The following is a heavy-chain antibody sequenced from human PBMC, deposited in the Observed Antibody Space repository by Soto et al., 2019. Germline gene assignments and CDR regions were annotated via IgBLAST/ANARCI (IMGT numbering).Heavy chain of an antibody. CDR1: GGSVSSGSYY. Sequence: QLRLQESGPGLVKPSETLSLTYTVSGGSVSSGSYYWGWIRQPPGKGLEWIGSIYYSGNTYYNPSIKSRVTICVDTSWNQSSLKVSSVAAADTAVYYCARHVGGYYYYMDVWGKGTTVTVSS. CDR2: IYYSGNT. CDR3: ARHVGGYYYYMDV. D-gene: IGHD2-15*01. V-gene: IGHV4-39*01. J-gene: IGHJ6*03.